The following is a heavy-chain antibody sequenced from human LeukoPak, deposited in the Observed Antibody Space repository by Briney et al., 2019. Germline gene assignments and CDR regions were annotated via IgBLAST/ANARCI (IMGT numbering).Heavy chain of an antibody. V-gene: IGHV4-39*07. J-gene: IGHJ4*02. CDR3: ARDGDLGSPFDY. CDR2: IYYSGST. D-gene: IGHD7-27*01. CDR1: GGSISSSSYY. Sequence: SETLSLTCTVSGGSISSSSYYWGWIRQPPGKGLEWIGSIYYSGSTYYNPSLKSRVTISVDTSKNQFSLKLSSVTAADTAVYYCARDGDLGSPFDYWGQGTLVTVSS.